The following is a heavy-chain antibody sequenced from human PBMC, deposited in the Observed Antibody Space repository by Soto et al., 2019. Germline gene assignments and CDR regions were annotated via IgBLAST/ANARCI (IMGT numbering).Heavy chain of an antibody. Sequence: PXGTLSLTCTVSGGSISSYYWSWIRQPPGKGLEWIGYMYYSGISNYNPSLKSRVTILLDTPKNQFSLKLGSVTAADSAVYYCARGASGYYPLAWFDPWGQGTLVTVSS. CDR1: GGSISSYY. J-gene: IGHJ5*02. CDR3: ARGASGYYPLAWFDP. D-gene: IGHD3-3*01. CDR2: MYYSGIS. V-gene: IGHV4-59*01.